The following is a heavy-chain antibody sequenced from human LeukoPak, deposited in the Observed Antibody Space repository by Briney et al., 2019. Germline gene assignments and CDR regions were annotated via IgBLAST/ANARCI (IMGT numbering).Heavy chain of an antibody. CDR3: ARDKLDRGVTSSPYYYGMDV. V-gene: IGHV3-11*01. CDR1: GFTFSDYY. D-gene: IGHD3-10*01. J-gene: IGHJ6*02. CDR2: ISSSGSTI. Sequence: GGSLRLSCAASGFTFSDYYMSWIRQAPGKGLEWVSYISSSGSTIYYADSVKGRFTISRDNAKNSLYLQMNSLRAEDTAVYYCARDKLDRGVTSSPYYYGMDVWGQGTTVTVSS.